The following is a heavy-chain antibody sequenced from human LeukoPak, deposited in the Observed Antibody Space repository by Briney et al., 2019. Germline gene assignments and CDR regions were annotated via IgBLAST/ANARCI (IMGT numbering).Heavy chain of an antibody. V-gene: IGHV3-21*01. CDR3: VRGEPDAVRFYFDF. J-gene: IGHJ4*02. D-gene: IGHD2-2*01. CDR1: GCTFSSYS. Sequence: GGSLTLSFPASGCTFSSYSMNWLRQAPGKGLEGVSSINWSCRYSDSVKGRFTISIDNDKNLLYMQMDGLRAEDTAVYYCVRGEPDAVRFYFDFWGQGALVTVSS. CDR2: INWSC.